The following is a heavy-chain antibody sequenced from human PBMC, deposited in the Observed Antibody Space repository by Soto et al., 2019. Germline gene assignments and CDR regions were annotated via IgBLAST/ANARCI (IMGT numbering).Heavy chain of an antibody. D-gene: IGHD5-12*01. Sequence: EVQKLESGGGLVQPGGSLRLSCAASGLTFSAYPMSWVRQAPGKGLEWVSSISGSGDRTYYADSVKGRFTISRDNSKNPLYLQMNRLRGEDTAVYFCPFGWGGGHEGYWGQGTLVTVSS. CDR2: ISGSGDRT. CDR1: GLTFSAYP. J-gene: IGHJ4*02. V-gene: IGHV3-23*01. CDR3: PFGWGGGHEGY.